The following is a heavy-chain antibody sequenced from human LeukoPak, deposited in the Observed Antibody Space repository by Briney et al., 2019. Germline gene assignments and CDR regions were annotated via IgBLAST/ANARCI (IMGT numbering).Heavy chain of an antibody. D-gene: IGHD4-17*01. J-gene: IGHJ4*02. CDR2: IIPIFGIA. CDR1: GGTFSSYA. V-gene: IGHV1-69*04. Sequence: GSSVKVSCKASGGTFSSYAISCVRQAPGQGLEWMGRIIPIFGIANYAQKFQGRVTITADKSTSTAYMELSSLRSEDTAVYYCAREDGDRSTSDYFDYWGQGTLVTVSS. CDR3: AREDGDRSTSDYFDY.